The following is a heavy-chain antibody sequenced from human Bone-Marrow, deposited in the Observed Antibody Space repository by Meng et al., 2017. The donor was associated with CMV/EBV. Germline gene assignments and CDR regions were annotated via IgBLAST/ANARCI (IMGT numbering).Heavy chain of an antibody. J-gene: IGHJ6*02. CDR3: VRGGDIVVVPAAPHYYGMDV. CDR2: IIPIFGTA. V-gene: IGHV1-69*05. CDR1: GGTFSSYA. D-gene: IGHD2-2*01. Sequence: SGKVSCKASGGTFSSYAISWVRQAPGQGLEWMGGIIPIFGTANYAQKFQGRVTITTDESTSTAYMELSSLRSEDTAVYYCVRGGDIVVVPAAPHYYGMDVWGQGTTVTVS.